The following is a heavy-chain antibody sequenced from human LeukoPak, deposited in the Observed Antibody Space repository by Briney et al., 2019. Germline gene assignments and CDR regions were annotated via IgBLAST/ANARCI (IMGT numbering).Heavy chain of an antibody. J-gene: IGHJ6*02. Sequence: GGSLRLSCAASGFTFSSYWMNWARQAPGKGLEWLASINHNGNVNYYVDSVKGRFTISRDNAKNSLYLQMSNLRAEDTAVYFCARGGGLDVWGQGATVTVSS. CDR3: ARGGGLDV. V-gene: IGHV3-7*03. CDR2: INHNGNVN. CDR1: GFTFSSYW. D-gene: IGHD3-16*01.